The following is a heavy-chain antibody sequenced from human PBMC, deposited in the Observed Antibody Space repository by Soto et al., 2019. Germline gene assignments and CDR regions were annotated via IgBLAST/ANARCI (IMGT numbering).Heavy chain of an antibody. CDR2: ISAYNGNP. D-gene: IGHD1-26*01. J-gene: IGHJ4*02. CDR1: GYILTSYG. Sequence: QVQLVQSGAEVKKPGASEKVSCKASGYILTSYGISWVRQAPGQGLEWMGWISAYNGNPNYAQKLQCRVTVTTDTSTNTDYMELRSLRSDDTVVYYCARVGGSYYFDYWGQGTLVTVSS. V-gene: IGHV1-18*04. CDR3: ARVGGSYYFDY.